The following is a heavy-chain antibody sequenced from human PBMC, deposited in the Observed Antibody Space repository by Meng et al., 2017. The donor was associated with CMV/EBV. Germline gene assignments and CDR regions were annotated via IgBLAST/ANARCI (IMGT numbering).Heavy chain of an antibody. V-gene: IGHV4-34*01. CDR1: GGSFSGYY. CDR3: ARVGFNWYFDL. D-gene: IGHD3-10*01. CDR2: INHSGST. J-gene: IGHJ2*01. Sequence: SETLSLTCAVYGGSFSGYYWSWIRQPPGKGREWIGEINHSGSTNYNPSLKSRVTISVDTSKNQFSLKLSSVTAADTAVYYCARVGFNWYFDLWGRGTLVTVSS.